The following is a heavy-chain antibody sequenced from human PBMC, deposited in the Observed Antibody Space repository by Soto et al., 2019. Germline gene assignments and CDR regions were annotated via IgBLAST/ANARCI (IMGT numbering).Heavy chain of an antibody. J-gene: IGHJ6*02. CDR2: IHQDGNEK. V-gene: IGHV3-7*01. Sequence: EVQLVESGGGLGQPGGSLRLSCAASRFTFSTYWMTWVRLTPGKGLEWVANIHQDGNEKYYMDSVKGRFTISRDNAKNSLYLQMTSLRAEDTAVYYCAGGNALDVWGQGTTVTVSS. CDR1: RFTFSTYW. CDR3: AGGNALDV.